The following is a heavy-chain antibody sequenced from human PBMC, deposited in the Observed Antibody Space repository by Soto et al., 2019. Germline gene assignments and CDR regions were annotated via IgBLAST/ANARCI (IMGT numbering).Heavy chain of an antibody. V-gene: IGHV3-33*01. Sequence: GGSLRLSCAASGFTFSSYGMHWVRQAPGKGLEWVAVIWYDGSNKYYADSVKGRFTISRDNSKNTLYLQMNSLRAEDTAVYYCARDLDSDIRPDYYYGMDVWGQGTTVTVSS. D-gene: IGHD3-3*01. CDR2: IWYDGSNK. CDR1: GFTFSSYG. J-gene: IGHJ6*02. CDR3: ARDLDSDIRPDYYYGMDV.